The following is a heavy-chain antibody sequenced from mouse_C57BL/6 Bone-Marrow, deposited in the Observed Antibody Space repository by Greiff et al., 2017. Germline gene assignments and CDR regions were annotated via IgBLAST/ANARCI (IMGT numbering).Heavy chain of an antibody. CDR1: GYTFTSYW. D-gene: IGHD2-3*01. J-gene: IGHJ3*01. V-gene: IGHV1-53*01. Sequence: VQLQQPGTELVKPGASVKLSCKASGYTFTSYWMHWVKQRPGQGLEWIGNINPSNGGTNYNEKFKSKATLTVDKSSRTAYMQLSSLTSEDSAVYYCATGGYWDGYYAWFAYWGQGTLVTVSA. CDR3: ATGGYWDGYYAWFAY. CDR2: INPSNGGT.